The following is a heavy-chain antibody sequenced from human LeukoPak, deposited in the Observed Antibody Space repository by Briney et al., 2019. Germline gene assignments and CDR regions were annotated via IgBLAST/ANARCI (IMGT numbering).Heavy chain of an antibody. V-gene: IGHV3-48*03. Sequence: GGSLRLSCAASGFTLSSYAMGWVRQAPGKGLEWVSYISSSGSTIYYADSVKGRFTISRDNAKNSLYLQMNSLRAEDTAVYYCARVGIVNWFDPWGQGTLVTVSS. J-gene: IGHJ5*02. CDR3: ARVGIVNWFDP. D-gene: IGHD1-26*01. CDR1: GFTLSSYA. CDR2: ISSSGSTI.